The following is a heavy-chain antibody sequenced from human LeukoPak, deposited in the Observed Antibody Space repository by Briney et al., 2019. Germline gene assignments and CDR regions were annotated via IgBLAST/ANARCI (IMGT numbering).Heavy chain of an antibody. J-gene: IGHJ4*02. D-gene: IGHD6-19*01. CDR2: ISWNSGSI. Sequence: GGSLRLSCAASGFTFSSYSMNWVRQAPGKGLEWVSGISWNSGSIGYADSVKGRFTISRDNAKNSLYLQMNSLRAEDTALYYCAKDMFVAVAGTGFDYWGQGTLVTVSS. CDR1: GFTFSSYS. V-gene: IGHV3-9*01. CDR3: AKDMFVAVAGTGFDY.